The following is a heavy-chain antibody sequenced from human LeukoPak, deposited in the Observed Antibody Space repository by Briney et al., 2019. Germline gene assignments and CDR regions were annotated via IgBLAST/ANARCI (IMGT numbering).Heavy chain of an antibody. V-gene: IGHV3-23*01. CDR2: ISTSGVTT. Sequence: PGGSLRLSCAASGFTFSSYVMSWVRQAPGKGLEWVSAISTSGVTTSYADSVKGRFTISRDSSKLYLQMNSLRAEDTAVYYCAKPFQGSGSYNAFDYWGQGTLVTVSS. CDR1: GFTFSSYV. CDR3: AKPFQGSGSYNAFDY. D-gene: IGHD1-26*01. J-gene: IGHJ4*02.